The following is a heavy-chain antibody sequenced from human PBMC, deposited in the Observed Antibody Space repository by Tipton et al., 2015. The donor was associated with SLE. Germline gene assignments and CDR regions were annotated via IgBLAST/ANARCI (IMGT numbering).Heavy chain of an antibody. CDR2: IYHSGST. D-gene: IGHD6-25*01. V-gene: IGHV4-38-2*02. CDR3: ASGQRLPRAHAFDI. J-gene: IGHJ3*02. Sequence: TLSLTCTVSGYSISSDYYWGWIRQPPGKGLEWIGSIYHSGSTHYNPSLKSRVSISVDTSKNQFSLKLSSVTAADTAIYYCASGQRLPRAHAFDIWGQGTMVTVSS. CDR1: GYSISSDYY.